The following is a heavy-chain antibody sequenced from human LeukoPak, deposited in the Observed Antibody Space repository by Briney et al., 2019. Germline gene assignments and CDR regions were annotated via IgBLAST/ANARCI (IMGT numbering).Heavy chain of an antibody. CDR1: GGTFSSYA. CDR3: ARSRLRRWFDP. CDR2: IIPIFGTA. J-gene: IGHJ5*02. V-gene: IGHV1-69*05. D-gene: IGHD6-25*01. Sequence: SVKVSCKASGGTFSSYAISWVRQAPGQGLEWMGGIIPIFGTANYAQKFQGRVTMTRDTSTSTVYMELSSLRSEDTAAYYCARSRLRRWFDPWGQGTLVTVSS.